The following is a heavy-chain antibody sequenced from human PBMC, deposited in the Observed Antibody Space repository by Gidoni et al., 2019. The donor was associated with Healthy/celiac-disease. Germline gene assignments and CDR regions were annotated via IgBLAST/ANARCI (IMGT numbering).Heavy chain of an antibody. D-gene: IGHD3-3*01. V-gene: IGHV4-59*01. Sequence: SGPGLMKPSETLSLTCTVSGGSISGYYCSWVRQPPGKGLEWIGYIYHSGGTKYNPSLKSRVTMSVDASKKQFSLNLSSVTTADTAIYYCARVWRGEYGEVGIDYWGQGILVTVSS. CDR3: ARVWRGEYGEVGIDY. CDR2: IYHSGGT. J-gene: IGHJ4*02. CDR1: GGSISGYY.